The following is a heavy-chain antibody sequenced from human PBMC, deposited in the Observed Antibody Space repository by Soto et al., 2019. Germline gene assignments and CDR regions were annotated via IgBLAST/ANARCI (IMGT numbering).Heavy chain of an antibody. CDR3: ARDQRDCGGDCYPSFDY. J-gene: IGHJ4*02. CDR1: GFTFSSYG. V-gene: IGHV3-33*01. D-gene: IGHD2-21*02. Sequence: QVQLVESGGGVVQPGRSLRLSCAASGFTFSSYGMHWVRQAPGKGLEWVAVIWYDGSNKYYADSVKGRFTISRDNSKNTLYPQMNSLRAEDTAVYYCARDQRDCGGDCYPSFDYWGQGTLVTVSS. CDR2: IWYDGSNK.